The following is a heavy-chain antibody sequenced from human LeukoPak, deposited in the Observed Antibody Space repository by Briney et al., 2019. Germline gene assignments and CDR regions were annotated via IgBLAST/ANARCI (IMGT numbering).Heavy chain of an antibody. V-gene: IGHV4-34*01. CDR2: INHSGST. D-gene: IGHD3-9*01. CDR1: GGSFSGYY. CDR3: ARGTRVPVLRYFDWLFDY. J-gene: IGHJ4*02. Sequence: SETLSLTCAVYGGSFSGYYWSWIRQPPGKGLEWIGEINHSGSTNYNPSLKSRVTISVDTSKNQFSLKLSSVTAADTAVYYCARGTRVPVLRYFDWLFDYWGQGTLVTVSS.